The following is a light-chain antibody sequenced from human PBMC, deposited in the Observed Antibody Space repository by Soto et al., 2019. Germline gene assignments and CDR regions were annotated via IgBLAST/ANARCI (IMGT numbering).Light chain of an antibody. CDR1: QSVSSSY. V-gene: IGKV3-20*01. J-gene: IGKJ1*01. Sequence: EIVLTQSPGTLSLSPGERATLSCGASQSVSSSYLAWYQQKPGQAPRLLIYGASSRATGIPDRFSGSGSGTEFTLSISSLQSEDFAVYYCQQYNTWPRTFGQGTKVDI. CDR3: QQYNTWPRT. CDR2: GAS.